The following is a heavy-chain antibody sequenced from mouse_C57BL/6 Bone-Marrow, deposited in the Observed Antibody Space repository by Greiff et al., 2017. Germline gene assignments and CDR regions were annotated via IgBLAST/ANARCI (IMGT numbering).Heavy chain of an antibody. CDR2: IRSKSNNYAT. CDR1: GFSFNTYA. V-gene: IGHV10-1*01. Sequence: EVQLVESGGGLVQPKGSLKFSCAASGFSFNTYAMNWVRQAPGKGLEWVARIRSKSNNYATYYADSVKDRVTISRDDSESMLYLQMNNLKTEDTVMYYCVRFLYGYYYAMDYGGQGTSVTGSS. D-gene: IGHD2-2*01. CDR3: VRFLYGYYYAMDY. J-gene: IGHJ4*01.